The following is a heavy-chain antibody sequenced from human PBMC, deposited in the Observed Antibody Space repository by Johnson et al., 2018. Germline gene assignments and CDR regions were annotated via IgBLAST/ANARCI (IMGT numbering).Heavy chain of an antibody. CDR1: GYTFTTYW. CDR3: ARHRYSDPTDAFDI. CDR2: VYPGDSDT. V-gene: IGHV5-51*01. J-gene: IGHJ3*02. D-gene: IGHD5-12*01. Sequence: VQLVESGAEFKKPGESLKISCKGSGYTFTTYWIGWLRQMPGKGLEWMGIVYPGDSDTRYSPAFQGQVSISADKSISTAYLQWSSLKASDTAMYYCARHRYSDPTDAFDIWGQGTLVSVSS.